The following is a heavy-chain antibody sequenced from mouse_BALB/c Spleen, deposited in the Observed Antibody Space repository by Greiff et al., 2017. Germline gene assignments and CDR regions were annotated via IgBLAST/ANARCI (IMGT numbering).Heavy chain of an antibody. CDR3: AREYYDGYSDY. Sequence: VQLQESGPGLVKPSQSLSLTCSVTGYSITSGYYWNWIRQFPGNKLEWMGYISYDGSNNYNPSLKNRISITRDTSKNQFFLKLNSVTTEDTATYYCAREYYDGYSDYWGQGTTLTVSS. CDR2: ISYDGSN. CDR1: GYSITSGYY. V-gene: IGHV3-6*02. J-gene: IGHJ2*01. D-gene: IGHD2-3*01.